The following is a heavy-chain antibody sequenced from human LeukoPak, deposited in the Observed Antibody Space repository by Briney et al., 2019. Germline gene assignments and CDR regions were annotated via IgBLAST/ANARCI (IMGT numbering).Heavy chain of an antibody. V-gene: IGHV3-74*01. J-gene: IGHJ4*02. Sequence: GGSLRLSCAAPGFTFSSYWMHWVRQAPGKGLVWVSRINSDGSSTSYADSVKGRFTISRDNAKNTLYLQMNSLRAEDTAVYYCARVSVGRYYFDNWGQGTPVTVS. CDR2: INSDGSST. CDR1: GFTFSSYW. D-gene: IGHD3-3*02. CDR3: ARVSVGRYYFDN.